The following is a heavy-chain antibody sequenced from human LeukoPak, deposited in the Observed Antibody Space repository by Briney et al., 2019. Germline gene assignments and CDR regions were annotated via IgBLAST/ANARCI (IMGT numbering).Heavy chain of an antibody. CDR3: ARQKYCSGASCFVITDPFEY. Sequence: PGESLKISCKAAGYIFASYWIGWVRQMPGEGLEWMGIIYPSDSDTRYSPSFQGQVTFSVDQSTNTAFLQWSTLRASDSATYYCARQKYCSGASCFVITDPFEYWGQGTQVIVSS. J-gene: IGHJ4*02. CDR1: GYIFASYW. V-gene: IGHV5-51*01. CDR2: IYPSDSDT. D-gene: IGHD2-15*01.